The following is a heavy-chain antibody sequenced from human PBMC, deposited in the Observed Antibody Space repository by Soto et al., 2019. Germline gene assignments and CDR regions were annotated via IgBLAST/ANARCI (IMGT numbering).Heavy chain of an antibody. V-gene: IGHV1-18*01. Sequence: QVQLVQSGAEVKKPGASVKVSCKASGYTFTSYGIIWVRQAPGQVLEWMGWIRAYNGNTNYAQKLQGRVTMTTDTSTSTAYMEVRSLRSDDTAVYYCARSGLRFLEWLLEHDAFDIWGQGTMVTVSS. CDR2: IRAYNGNT. J-gene: IGHJ3*02. CDR3: ARSGLRFLEWLLEHDAFDI. CDR1: GYTFTSYG. D-gene: IGHD3-3*01.